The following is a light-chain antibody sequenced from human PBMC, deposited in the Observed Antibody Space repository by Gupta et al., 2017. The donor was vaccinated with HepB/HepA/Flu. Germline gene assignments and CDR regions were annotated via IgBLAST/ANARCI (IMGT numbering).Light chain of an antibody. CDR1: NIGSKS. CDR3: QEWDSSSVV. CDR2: DDS. Sequence: SYVLTQPPPASAAPGKTARITCGGNNIGSKSVHWYQQKPGPAPVLVFYDDSNRPSGTPERFSASNAENTATLTSSRVEAGDDADYYCQEWDSSSVVFGGGTKLTGL. V-gene: IGLV3-21*03. J-gene: IGLJ2*01.